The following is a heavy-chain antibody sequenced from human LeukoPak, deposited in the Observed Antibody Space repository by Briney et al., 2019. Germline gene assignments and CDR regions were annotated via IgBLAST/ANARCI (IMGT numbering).Heavy chain of an antibody. V-gene: IGHV4-61*01. Sequence: PSETLSLTCTVSGASISSASYWSWIRQPPGKGVEWIAHIYNGVNTNYNPSLKSRVTISVDTSKNQFSLRLNSVTAADTAVYYCARSRAFNSGAFDPWGQGSLVTVSS. D-gene: IGHD1-26*01. CDR1: GASISSASY. J-gene: IGHJ5*02. CDR2: IYNGVNT. CDR3: ARSRAFNSGAFDP.